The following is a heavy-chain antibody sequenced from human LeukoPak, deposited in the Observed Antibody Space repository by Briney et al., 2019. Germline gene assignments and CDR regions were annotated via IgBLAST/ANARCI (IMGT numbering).Heavy chain of an antibody. J-gene: IGHJ4*02. D-gene: IGHD2-2*01. V-gene: IGHV4-39*01. CDR3: ARHRIPAALASAFDY. CDR1: GGSISSSSYY. CDR2: IYYSGNT. Sequence: SETLSLTCTVSGGSISSSSYYWAWIRQPPGKGLEWIGAIYYSGNTNYNPSLKSRVTISVDTSKNQFSLKLSSVTAADTAVYYCARHRIPAALASAFDYWGQGTLVTVPS.